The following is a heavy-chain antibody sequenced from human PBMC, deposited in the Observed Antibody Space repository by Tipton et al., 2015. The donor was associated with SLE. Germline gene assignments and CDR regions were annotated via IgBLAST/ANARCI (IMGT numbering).Heavy chain of an antibody. Sequence: TLSLTCTVSGGSISSYYWSWIRQPPGKGLEWIGYIYYSGSTNYNPSLNSRVTISVDTSKNQFSLKLSSVTAADTAVYYCARDGGEAAAGTGAFDIWGQGTMVTVSS. V-gene: IGHV4-59*12. J-gene: IGHJ3*02. D-gene: IGHD6-13*01. CDR3: ARDGGEAAAGTGAFDI. CDR2: IYYSGST. CDR1: GGSISSYY.